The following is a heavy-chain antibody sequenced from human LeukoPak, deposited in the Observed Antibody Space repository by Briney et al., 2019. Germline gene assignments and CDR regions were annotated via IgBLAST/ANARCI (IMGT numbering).Heavy chain of an antibody. CDR2: IYSGGST. CDR3: ARDDYGSGTTAGGYFDY. D-gene: IGHD3-10*01. V-gene: IGHV3-53*01. CDR1: GFTVSSNY. Sequence: GGSLRLSCAASGFTVSSNYMSWVRQAPGKGLEWVSVIYSGGSTYYADSVKGRFTISRDNSKNTLYLQMNSLRAEDTAVYYCARDDYGSGTTAGGYFDYWGQGNLVTVSS. J-gene: IGHJ4*02.